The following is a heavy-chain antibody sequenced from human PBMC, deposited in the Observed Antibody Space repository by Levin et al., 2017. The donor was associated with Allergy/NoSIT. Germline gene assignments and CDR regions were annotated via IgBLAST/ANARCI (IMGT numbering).Heavy chain of an antibody. CDR2: IYPDDSDT. J-gene: IGHJ4*02. Sequence: RGESLKISCKGSGYSFPNYWIGWVRQMPGKGLEWMGIIYPDDSDTRYSPSFQGQVTISADKSVSTAYLQWSSLKASDTAMYYCAMRDYTIDYWGQGTLVTVSS. V-gene: IGHV5-51*01. D-gene: IGHD4-11*01. CDR1: GYSFPNYW. CDR3: AMRDYTIDY.